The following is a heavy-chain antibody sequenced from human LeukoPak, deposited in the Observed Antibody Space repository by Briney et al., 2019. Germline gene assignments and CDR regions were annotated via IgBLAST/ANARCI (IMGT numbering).Heavy chain of an antibody. CDR3: AMKAVPRPRLHDAFDF. D-gene: IGHD5-24*01. Sequence: GGSLRLSCAASGFTFSNYAMSWVRQAPGKGLEWVSAISGSASSTYHADSVKGRFTISRDNSKNTLYLQMNSLRADDTAVYYCAMKAVPRPRLHDAFDFWGQGTLVTVSS. CDR1: GFTFSNYA. J-gene: IGHJ4*02. CDR2: ISGSASST. V-gene: IGHV3-23*01.